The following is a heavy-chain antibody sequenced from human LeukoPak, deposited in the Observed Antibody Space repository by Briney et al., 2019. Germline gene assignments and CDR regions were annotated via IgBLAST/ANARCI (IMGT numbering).Heavy chain of an antibody. J-gene: IGHJ3*02. CDR2: IIPIFGTA. Sequence: ASVKVSCKASGGTFSSYAISWVRQAPGQGLEWMGGIIPIFGTANYAQKFQGRVTITTDESTSTAYMELSSLRSEDTAVYYCCGGCSGGSCYSSSPDAFDIWGQGTMVTVSS. CDR3: CGGCSGGSCYSSSPDAFDI. CDR1: GGTFSSYA. V-gene: IGHV1-69*05. D-gene: IGHD2-15*01.